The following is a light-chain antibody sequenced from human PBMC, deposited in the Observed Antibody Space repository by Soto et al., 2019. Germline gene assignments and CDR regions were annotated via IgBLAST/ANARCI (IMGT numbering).Light chain of an antibody. CDR3: QQCDGSPRLT. CDR2: GAS. J-gene: IGKJ4*01. CDR1: QSVSSSY. V-gene: IGKV3-20*01. Sequence: EIVLTQSPGTLSLSPGERATLSCRASQSVSSSYLAWYQQKPGQAPRLLIYGASSRATGIPDRLSGSGSGTDFTVTINRLEPEDFAVYYWQQCDGSPRLTCGGGTKLVIK.